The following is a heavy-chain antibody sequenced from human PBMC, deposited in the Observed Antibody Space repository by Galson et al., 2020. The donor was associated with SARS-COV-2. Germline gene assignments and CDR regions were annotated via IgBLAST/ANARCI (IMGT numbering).Heavy chain of an antibody. CDR1: GGSISSSSYY. Sequence: SETLSLTCTVSGGSISSSSYYWGWIRQPPGKGLEWIGSIYYSGSTYYNPSLKSPVTISVDTSKNQFSLTLSSVTAADTAVYYCARHRVPAARGDAFDIWGQGTMVTVSS. V-gene: IGHV4-39*01. CDR3: ARHRVPAARGDAFDI. CDR2: IYYSGST. D-gene: IGHD2-2*01. J-gene: IGHJ3*02.